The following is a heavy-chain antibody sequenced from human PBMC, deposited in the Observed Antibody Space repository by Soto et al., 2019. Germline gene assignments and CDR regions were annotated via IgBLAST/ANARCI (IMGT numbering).Heavy chain of an antibody. Sequence: ASVKVSCKASGYTFTSYGISWVRQAPGQGLEWMGWISAYNGNTNYAQKLQGRVTMTTDTSTSTAYMELRSLRSDDTAVYYCARDYYDSSGYSNLFDPWGQGTLVTVSS. CDR1: GYTFTSYG. CDR3: ARDYYDSSGYSNLFDP. D-gene: IGHD3-22*01. CDR2: ISAYNGNT. V-gene: IGHV1-18*01. J-gene: IGHJ5*02.